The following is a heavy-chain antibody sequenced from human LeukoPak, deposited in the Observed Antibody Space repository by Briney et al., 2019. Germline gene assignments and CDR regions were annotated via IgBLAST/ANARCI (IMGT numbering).Heavy chain of an antibody. Sequence: ASVTLSCKASGYTFTSYGINWVRQAPGQGLEWVGWFSPYSGDTKFAQNLQGRVAMTMDTSTKTVYMELRGLMSDDTAVYYCARVHTVTRFSLKRFNYDYFIDVWGKGTTVTVSS. CDR2: FSPYSGDT. D-gene: IGHD4-17*01. CDR3: ARVHTVTRFSLKRFNYDYFIDV. V-gene: IGHV1-18*01. CDR1: GYTFTSYG. J-gene: IGHJ6*03.